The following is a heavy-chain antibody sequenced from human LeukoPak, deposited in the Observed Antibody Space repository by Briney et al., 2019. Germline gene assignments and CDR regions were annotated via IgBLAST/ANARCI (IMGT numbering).Heavy chain of an antibody. CDR1: GITVSNNY. J-gene: IGHJ4*02. Sequence: GGSLRLSCAASGITVSNNYMSWVRQAPGKGLEWVSVIYSGTSTYYAESVKGRCTISRDNSKNTLYLQMNSLRTEDTAVYYCARDPYDSSGYYYEGGYFDYWGQGTLVTVSS. D-gene: IGHD3-22*01. CDR2: IYSGTST. CDR3: ARDPYDSSGYYYEGGYFDY. V-gene: IGHV3-66*01.